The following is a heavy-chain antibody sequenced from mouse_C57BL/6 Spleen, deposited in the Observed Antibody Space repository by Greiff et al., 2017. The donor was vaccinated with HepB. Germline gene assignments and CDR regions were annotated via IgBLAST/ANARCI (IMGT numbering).Heavy chain of an antibody. D-gene: IGHD2-2*01. CDR3: ATMVKDAMDY. CDR1: GYTFTSYW. CDR2: IDPNSGGT. J-gene: IGHJ4*01. V-gene: IGHV1-72*01. Sequence: VQLQQPGAELVKPGASVKLSCKASGYTFTSYWMHWVKQRPGRGLEWSGRIDPNSGGTKYNEKFKSKATLTVDKPSSTAYMQLSSLTSEDSAVYYCATMVKDAMDYWGQGTSVTVSS.